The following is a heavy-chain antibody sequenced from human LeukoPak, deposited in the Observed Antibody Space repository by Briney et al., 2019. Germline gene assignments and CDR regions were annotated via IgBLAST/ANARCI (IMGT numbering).Heavy chain of an antibody. CDR1: GGSISSYY. V-gene: IGHV4-34*01. J-gene: IGHJ4*02. CDR3: ARGGSSGYML. D-gene: IGHD2-8*01. Sequence: SETLSLTCTVSGGSISSYYWSWIRQPPGRGLEWIGEINHRGSTNYNPSLKNRVTISVDTSKNQFSLRLSSVTAADTAVYYCARGGSSGYMLWGQGTLVTVSS. CDR2: INHRGST.